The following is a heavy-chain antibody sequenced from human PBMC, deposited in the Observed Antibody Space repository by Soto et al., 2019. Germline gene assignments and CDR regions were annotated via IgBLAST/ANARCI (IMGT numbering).Heavy chain of an antibody. CDR1: GGSISSSSYY. Sequence: KPSETLSLTCTVSGGSISSSSYYWGWIRQPPGKGLEWIGSIYYSGSTYYNPSLKSRVTISVDTSKNQFSLKLSSVTAADTAVYYCARPSRYSSSWYPSENWFDPWGQGTLVTVSS. CDR2: IYYSGST. CDR3: ARPSRYSSSWYPSENWFDP. V-gene: IGHV4-39*01. D-gene: IGHD6-13*01. J-gene: IGHJ5*02.